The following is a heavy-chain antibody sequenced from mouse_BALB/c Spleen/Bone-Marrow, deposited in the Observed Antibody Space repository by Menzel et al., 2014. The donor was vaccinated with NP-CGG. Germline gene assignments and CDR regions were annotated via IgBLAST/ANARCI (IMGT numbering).Heavy chain of an antibody. V-gene: IGHV4-1*02. CDR1: GFDFSRFW. J-gene: IGHJ4*01. Sequence: VQLQQSGGGLVQPGGSLKLSCAASGFDFSRFWMSWVRQAPGKGLEWIGEINPDSRTINYTPSLKDKFIISRDNAKNXLYLQMSKVRSEDTALYYCARLGYYGAMAYWGQGTSVTVSS. D-gene: IGHD1-1*01. CDR2: INPDSRTI. CDR3: ARLGYYGAMAY.